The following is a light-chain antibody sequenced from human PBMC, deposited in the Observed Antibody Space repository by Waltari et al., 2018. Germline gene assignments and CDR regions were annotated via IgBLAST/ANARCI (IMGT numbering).Light chain of an antibody. CDR3: QQYGSSPLT. CDR2: GAS. CDR1: QSVSSSS. Sequence: EIVLTQSPGTLSLSPGERATLSCRASQSVSSSSLAWYQQKPGQAPRLLIYGASSRATGIPDRFSGSGSGTDFTLTISRLEPEDFAVYYCQQYGSSPLTFGGGTKVKIK. J-gene: IGKJ4*01. V-gene: IGKV3-20*01.